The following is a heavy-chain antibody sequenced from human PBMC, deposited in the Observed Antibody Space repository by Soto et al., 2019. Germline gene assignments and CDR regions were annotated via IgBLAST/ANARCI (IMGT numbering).Heavy chain of an antibody. D-gene: IGHD3-10*01. CDR1: GSTFSSYT. CDR3: ARVSNYYGTTEFDD. J-gene: IGHJ4*02. V-gene: IGHV1-69*02. Sequence: ASVKVSCKASGSTFSSYTISWVRPAPGQGLEWMGRIIPILGIANYAQKYQGRVTITADKSTSTAYMELSSLRSEDNYVYYCARVSNYYGTTEFDDLCQGTVVTISS. CDR2: IIPILGIA.